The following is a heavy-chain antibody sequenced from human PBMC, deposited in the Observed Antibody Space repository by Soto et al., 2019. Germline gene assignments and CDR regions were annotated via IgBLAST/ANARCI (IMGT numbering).Heavy chain of an antibody. J-gene: IGHJ4*02. CDR1: GGSINSVDYY. V-gene: IGHV4-30-4*01. CDR3: ARVQRDTAMGHFDY. D-gene: IGHD5-18*01. CDR2: TSYFGTT. Sequence: QVQLQESCPGLVKPSQTLSLICSVSGGSINSVDYYWAWIRQTPGKGLEWIGYTSYFGTTDYMPSLRSRVTMSVDTSKNQFSLRLSSVTAADTALYYCARVQRDTAMGHFDYWGQGTLVIVSS.